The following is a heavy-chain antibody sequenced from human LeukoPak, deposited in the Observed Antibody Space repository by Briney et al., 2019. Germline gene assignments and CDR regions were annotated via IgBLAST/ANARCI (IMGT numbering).Heavy chain of an antibody. CDR1: GFTVSSNC. Sequence: QPGGSLRLSCAASGFTVSSNCMSWVRQAPGKGLEWVSVIYSGGSTYYADSVKGRFTISRDNSKNTLYLQMNSLRAEDTAVYYCARVPIGFPREPYFDYWGQGTLVTVSS. CDR3: ARVPIGFPREPYFDY. J-gene: IGHJ4*02. D-gene: IGHD5-12*01. V-gene: IGHV3-53*01. CDR2: IYSGGST.